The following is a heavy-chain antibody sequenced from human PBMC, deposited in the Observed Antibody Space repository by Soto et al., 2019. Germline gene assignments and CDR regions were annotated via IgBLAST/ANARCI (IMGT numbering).Heavy chain of an antibody. J-gene: IGHJ1*01. V-gene: IGHV1-18*01. CDR2: TRPDDGNT. CDR3: ARDTESNRYND. Sequence: GPEGKRPGASVKVSCKASGYTFSTRGISWVRQAPGQGLEWVGWTRPDDGNTKSAQRLQGRVTLTTDTSASTAYMELRSLTSDDTAMYYCARDTESNRYNDWGQGTLVTVSS. D-gene: IGHD1-20*01. CDR1: GYTFSTRG.